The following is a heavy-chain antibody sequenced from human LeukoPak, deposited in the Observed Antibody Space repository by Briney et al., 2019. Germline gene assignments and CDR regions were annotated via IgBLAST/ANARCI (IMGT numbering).Heavy chain of an antibody. CDR3: AKEQHYDSSGYRPRRDYYYGMDV. Sequence: GRSLRLSCAASGFTFSSYGMHWVRQAPGKGLEWVAVISYDGSNKYYADSVKGRFTISRDNSKNTLYLQMNSLRAEDTAVYYCAKEQHYDSSGYRPRRDYYYGMDVRGQGTTVTVSS. D-gene: IGHD3-22*01. CDR1: GFTFSSYG. V-gene: IGHV3-30*18. J-gene: IGHJ6*02. CDR2: ISYDGSNK.